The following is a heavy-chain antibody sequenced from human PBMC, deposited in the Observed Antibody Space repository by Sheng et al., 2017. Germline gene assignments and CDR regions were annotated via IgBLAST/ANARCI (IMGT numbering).Heavy chain of an antibody. D-gene: IGHD3-16*02. CDR1: GFTFSSYG. CDR2: ISGSGGST. CDR3: AKVGGSVMITFGGVIVNFDY. J-gene: IGHJ4*02. V-gene: IGHV3-23*04. Sequence: EVQLVESGGGLVQPGGTLRLSCAASGFTFSSYGMSWVRQAPGKGLEWVSAISGSGGSTYYADSVKGRFTISRDNSKNTLYLQMNSLRAEDTAVYYCAKVGGSVMITFGGVIVNFDYWGQGTLVTVSS.